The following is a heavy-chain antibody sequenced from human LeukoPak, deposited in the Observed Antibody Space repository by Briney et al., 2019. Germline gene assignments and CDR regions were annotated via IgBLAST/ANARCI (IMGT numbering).Heavy chain of an antibody. CDR1: GFTFSSYG. V-gene: IGHV3-30*02. J-gene: IGHJ5*02. CDR3: ASHSHYDFWSGSSKGRSDWFDP. Sequence: GGSLRLSCAASGFTFSSYGMHWVRQAPGKGLEWVAFIRYDGSNKYYADSVKGRFTISRDNSKNTLYLQMNSLRAEDTAVYYCASHSHYDFWSGSSKGRSDWFDPWGQGTLVTVSS. D-gene: IGHD3-3*01. CDR2: IRYDGSNK.